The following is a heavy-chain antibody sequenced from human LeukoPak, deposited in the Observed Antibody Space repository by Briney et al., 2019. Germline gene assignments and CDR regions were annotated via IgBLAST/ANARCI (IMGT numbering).Heavy chain of an antibody. V-gene: IGHV4-39*02. J-gene: IGHJ4*02. CDR1: GGSISRSIYY. D-gene: IGHD3-22*01. Sequence: SETLSLTCTVSGGSISRSIYYWGWVRQPPGKGLEWIGSIYYSGSTYYNPSLKSRVTMSVDTSQNQFSLNLSSVTAADTAVYYCARDPVSYYESRGYLDYWGQGTLVTVSS. CDR3: ARDPVSYYESRGYLDY. CDR2: IYYSGST.